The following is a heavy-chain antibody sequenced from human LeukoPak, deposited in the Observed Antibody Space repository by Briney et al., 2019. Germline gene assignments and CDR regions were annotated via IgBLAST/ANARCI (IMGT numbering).Heavy chain of an antibody. D-gene: IGHD2-15*01. CDR1: VFTLSSDW. Sequence: GGSLILSCAAPVFTLSSDWMSWVRQAPGKGLGWVANIKQEGSKKYYVDSVEDRFTISRDNAKNSLFLQMNSLGAEDTAVYYCARYCSGGSCLFYYYGMDVWGQATTVAVSS. CDR3: ARYCSGGSCLFYYYGMDV. J-gene: IGHJ6*02. CDR2: IKQEGSKK. V-gene: IGHV3-7*01.